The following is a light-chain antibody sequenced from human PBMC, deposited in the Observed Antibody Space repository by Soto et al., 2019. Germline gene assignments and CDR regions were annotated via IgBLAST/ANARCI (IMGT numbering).Light chain of an antibody. CDR1: SSNIGSNY. CDR3: CAYAGTLAPYL. V-gene: IGLV1-47*02. J-gene: IGLJ1*01. Sequence: QSVLTQPPSASGTPGQRVTMSCSGSSSNIGSNYVYWYQQLPGTAPKLLIYSNNQRPSGVPDRFSGSKSGTSASLAISGLQAEDEADYYCCAYAGTLAPYLFGNGT. CDR2: SNN.